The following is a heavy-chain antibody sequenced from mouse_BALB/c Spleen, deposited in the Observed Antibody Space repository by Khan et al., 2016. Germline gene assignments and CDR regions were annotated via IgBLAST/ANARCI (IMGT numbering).Heavy chain of an antibody. J-gene: IGHJ3*01. CDR3: VGYPFAY. V-gene: IGHV10S3*01. CDR2: IRSESNNYAT. Sequence: EVQLVETGGGLVQPKGSLKLSCAASGFTFNTNAMNWVRQAPGKGLEWVARIRSESNNYATYYADSVKDRFTISRDDSQSMLYLQMNNLKTEDTALYYRVGYPFAYWGQGTLVTVSA. D-gene: IGHD1-2*01. CDR1: GFTFNTNA.